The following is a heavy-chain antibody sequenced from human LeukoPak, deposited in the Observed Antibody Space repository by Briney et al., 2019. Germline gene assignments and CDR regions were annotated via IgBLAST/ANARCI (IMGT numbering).Heavy chain of an antibody. CDR3: ARVGYGSGNYDYYYMDV. Sequence: PGGSLRLSCAASGFTFSDYYMSWIRQAPGKGLEWVSSISSSSNYIYYADSVKGRFTISRDNAKNSLYLQMNSLRVEDTAVYYCARVGYGSGNYDYYYMDVWGKGTTVTVSS. CDR1: GFTFSDYY. V-gene: IGHV3-11*06. D-gene: IGHD3-10*01. CDR2: ISSSSNYI. J-gene: IGHJ6*03.